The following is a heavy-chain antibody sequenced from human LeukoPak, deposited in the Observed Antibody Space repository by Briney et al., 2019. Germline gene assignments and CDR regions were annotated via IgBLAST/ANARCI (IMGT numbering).Heavy chain of an antibody. CDR3: AKNGGWVGATHYYYYYYMDV. Sequence: PGGSLRLSCAASGFTFSSYAMHWVRQAPGKGLEWVAVISYDGSNKYYADSVKGRFTISRDNSKNTLYLQMNSLRAEDTAVYYCAKNGGWVGATHYYYYYYMDVWGKGTTVTVSS. CDR1: GFTFSSYA. D-gene: IGHD1-26*01. J-gene: IGHJ6*03. V-gene: IGHV3-30-3*02. CDR2: ISYDGSNK.